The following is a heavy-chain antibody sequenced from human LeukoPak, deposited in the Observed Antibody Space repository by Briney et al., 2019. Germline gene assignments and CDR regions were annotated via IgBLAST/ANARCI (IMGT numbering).Heavy chain of an antibody. D-gene: IGHD5-12*01. J-gene: IGHJ4*02. CDR1: GFTVSSNY. CDR2: IYSGGST. Sequence: GGSLRLSCAASGFTVSSNYMSWVRQAPGKGLEWVSVIYSGGSTYYADSVKGRFTISRDNSKNTLYLQMNSLRAEDTAVYYCARVRGYDFGIDYWGQGTLVTVSS. V-gene: IGHV3-66*01. CDR3: ARVRGYDFGIDY.